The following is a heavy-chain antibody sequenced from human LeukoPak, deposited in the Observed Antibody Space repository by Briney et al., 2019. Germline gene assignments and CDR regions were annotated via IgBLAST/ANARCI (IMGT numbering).Heavy chain of an antibody. CDR3: ARTNEAHYGDYVNGMDV. CDR1: GYTFTNYY. D-gene: IGHD4-17*01. V-gene: IGHV1-46*01. J-gene: IGHJ6*02. CDR2: INPSGGST. Sequence: ASVKVSCKASGYTFTNYYMHWVRQAPGQGLEWMGIINPSGGSTNYAQKFQGRVTMTSDTSTSTVYMELSSLRSEDTAVYYCARTNEAHYGDYVNGMDVWGQGTTVTVSS.